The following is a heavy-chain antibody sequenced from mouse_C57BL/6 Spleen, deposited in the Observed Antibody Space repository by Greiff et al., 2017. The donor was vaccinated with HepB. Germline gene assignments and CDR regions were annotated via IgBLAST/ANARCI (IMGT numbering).Heavy chain of an antibody. CDR3: ARDYGSRYYFDY. Sequence: EVKLMESGPGLVKPSQSLSLTCSVTGYSITSGYYWNWIRQFPGNTLEWMGYISYDGSNNYNPSLKNRISITRDTSKNQFFLTLNSVTTEDTATYYCARDYGSRYYFDYCGQVTTLTVSS. D-gene: IGHD1-1*01. J-gene: IGHJ2*01. CDR1: GYSITSGYY. V-gene: IGHV3-6*01. CDR2: ISYDGSN.